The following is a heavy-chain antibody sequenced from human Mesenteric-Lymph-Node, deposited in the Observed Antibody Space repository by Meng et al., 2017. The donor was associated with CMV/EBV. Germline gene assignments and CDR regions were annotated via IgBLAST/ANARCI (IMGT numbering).Heavy chain of an antibody. J-gene: IGHJ4*02. D-gene: IGHD3-10*01. CDR3: TRDPIQGSGSF. CDR2: ISSSGNTI. Sequence: GESLKISCAASGFTFSSYEMNWVRQAPGKGLEWVSYISSSGNTIYYADSVKGRFTISRDNAKNSLYLQMNSLRAEDTAVYYCTRDPIQGSGSFWGQGTLVTVSS. CDR1: GFTFSSYE. V-gene: IGHV3-48*03.